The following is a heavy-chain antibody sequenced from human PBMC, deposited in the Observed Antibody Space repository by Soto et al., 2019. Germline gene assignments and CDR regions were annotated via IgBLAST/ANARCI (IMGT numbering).Heavy chain of an antibody. CDR2: INPNSGGT. V-gene: IGHV1-2*04. CDR1: GYTFTGYY. Sequence: ASVKVSCKASGYTFTGYYMHWVRQAPGQGLEWMGWINPNSGGTNYAQKFQGWVTMTRDTSISTAYMELSRLRSDDTAVYYCARDLGCSGGSCSNWFDPWGQGTLVTVSS. D-gene: IGHD2-15*01. CDR3: ARDLGCSGGSCSNWFDP. J-gene: IGHJ5*02.